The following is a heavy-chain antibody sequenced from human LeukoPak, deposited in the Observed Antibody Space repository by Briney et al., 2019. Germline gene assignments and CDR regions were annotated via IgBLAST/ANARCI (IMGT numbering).Heavy chain of an antibody. CDR2: ISGYNGNT. D-gene: IGHD2-2*01. CDR1: GYTFTSYG. V-gene: IGHV1-18*01. CDR3: ARDRYCSSTSCYHYYHCGMDV. Sequence: GASVKVSCKASGYTFTSYGISWVRQAPRQGLEWMGWISGYNGNTVYAQNLQGRVTMTTDTSTSTAYMELRSLRSDDSAVYYCARDRYCSSTSCYHYYHCGMDVWGQGTTVTVSS. J-gene: IGHJ6*02.